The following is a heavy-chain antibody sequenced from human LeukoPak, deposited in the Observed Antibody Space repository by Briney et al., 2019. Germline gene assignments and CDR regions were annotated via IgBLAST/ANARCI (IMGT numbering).Heavy chain of an antibody. CDR1: GFTFSSYG. CDR3: ARELPRNIMITFGGVVDY. CDR2: ISYDGSNK. D-gene: IGHD3-16*01. Sequence: GGSLRLSCAASGFTFSSYGMHWVRQAPGKGLEWVAVISYDGSNKYYADSVKGRFTISRDNAKNSLYLQMNSLRAEDTAVYYCARELPRNIMITFGGVVDYWGQGTLVTVSS. V-gene: IGHV3-30*03. J-gene: IGHJ4*02.